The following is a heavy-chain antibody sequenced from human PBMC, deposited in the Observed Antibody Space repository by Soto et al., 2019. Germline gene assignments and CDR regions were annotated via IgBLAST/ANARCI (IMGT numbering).Heavy chain of an antibody. V-gene: IGHV4-61*01. CDR1: GAPVSSGTRF. CDR2: MYYSGIT. Sequence: SETLSLTYAVSGAPVSSGTRFWTWIRQPPGKGLEWIGYMYYSGITNSNPALKSRVTLSVDRSRNQFSLSLNSVTAADTAVYYCAREDMSGTYYFDYWGLGIQVTVSS. CDR3: AREDMSGTYYFDY. J-gene: IGHJ4*02. D-gene: IGHD1-26*01.